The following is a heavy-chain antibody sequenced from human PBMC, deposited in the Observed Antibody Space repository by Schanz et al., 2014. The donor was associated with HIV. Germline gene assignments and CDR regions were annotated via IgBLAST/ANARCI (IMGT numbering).Heavy chain of an antibody. Sequence: VQLVESGGGLVKPGGSLRLSCAATGFTFGSYGMDWVRQAPGKGLEWVSRINSDGSSTSYADSVKGRFTISRDNSKNTLYLQMNSLRVEDTAVYYCARDLPNPYFDFSGPAGDYWGQGTQVTVFS. V-gene: IGHV3-NL1*01. CDR2: INSDGSST. D-gene: IGHD3-22*01. CDR3: ARDLPNPYFDFSGPAGDY. CDR1: GFTFGSYG. J-gene: IGHJ4*02.